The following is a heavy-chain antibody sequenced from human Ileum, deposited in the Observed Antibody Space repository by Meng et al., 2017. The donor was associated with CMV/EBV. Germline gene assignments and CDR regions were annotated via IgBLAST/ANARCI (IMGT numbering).Heavy chain of an antibody. Sequence: VQLQQWVAGLLKPSETLSLMCAFQGSAFSDYYWTWIRQFPGKGLEWIGEINHRGNTNYNPSLKSRVTISIDTSRNQFSLKLTSVTATDKAVYYCARASPQRRFLSYWGQGTLVTVSS. D-gene: IGHD3-3*01. J-gene: IGHJ4*02. CDR1: GSAFSDYY. V-gene: IGHV4-34*01. CDR3: ARASPQRRFLSY. CDR2: INHRGNT.